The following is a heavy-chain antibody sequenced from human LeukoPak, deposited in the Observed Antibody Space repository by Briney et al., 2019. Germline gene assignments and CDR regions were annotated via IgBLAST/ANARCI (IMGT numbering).Heavy chain of an antibody. CDR1: GGSFSGYS. CDR2: INHSGST. J-gene: IGHJ4*02. V-gene: IGHV4-34*01. CDR3: ARDRFSGSYHPRGIDY. D-gene: IGHD1-26*01. Sequence: SETLSLTCAVYGGSFSGYSWSWIRQPPGKGLEWIGEINHSGSTNYNPSLKSRVTISVDTSKKQFSLKLSSVTAADTAVYYCARDRFSGSYHPRGIDYWGQGTLVTVSS.